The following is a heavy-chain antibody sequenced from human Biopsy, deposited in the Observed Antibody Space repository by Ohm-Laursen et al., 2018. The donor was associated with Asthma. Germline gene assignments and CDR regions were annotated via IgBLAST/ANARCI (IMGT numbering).Heavy chain of an antibody. Sequence: GSSVKVSCKTSGYTFNSAGITWVRQAPGQRLEWMGWISVYNGNTKVAQKLRDRVTMITDTSTSTAYMELRSLRSDDTAVYFCARAVDYSHYYGIDVWGQGTTVTVS. J-gene: IGHJ6*02. CDR1: GYTFNSAG. CDR2: ISVYNGNT. CDR3: ARAVDYSHYYGIDV. V-gene: IGHV1-18*01. D-gene: IGHD3-10*01.